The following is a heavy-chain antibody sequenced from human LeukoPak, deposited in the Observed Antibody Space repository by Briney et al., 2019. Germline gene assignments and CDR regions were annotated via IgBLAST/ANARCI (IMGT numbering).Heavy chain of an antibody. CDR3: ARDLGYCSSTSCLGEGY. Sequence: SETLSLTCTVSGYSISSGFYWGWIRQPPGKGLEWIGNIYHSGSTYYNPSLKSRVTISVDMSKNQFSLKLWSVTAADTAVYYCARDLGYCSSTSCLGEGYWGQGTLATVSS. CDR1: GYSISSGFY. V-gene: IGHV4-38-2*02. D-gene: IGHD2-2*01. CDR2: IYHSGST. J-gene: IGHJ4*02.